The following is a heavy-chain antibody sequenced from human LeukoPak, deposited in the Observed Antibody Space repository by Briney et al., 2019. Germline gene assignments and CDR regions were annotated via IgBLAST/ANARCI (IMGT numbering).Heavy chain of an antibody. D-gene: IGHD2/OR15-2a*01. Sequence: SETLSLTCAVYGGSFSGYYWSWIRQPPGKGLEWVGEINHSGRTNYNPSLKSRVTISVDTSKNQFSLKLSSVTAADTAVYYCARHGEYYGVDYWGQGTLVTVSS. CDR1: GGSFSGYY. J-gene: IGHJ4*02. CDR2: INHSGRT. V-gene: IGHV4-34*01. CDR3: ARHGEYYGVDY.